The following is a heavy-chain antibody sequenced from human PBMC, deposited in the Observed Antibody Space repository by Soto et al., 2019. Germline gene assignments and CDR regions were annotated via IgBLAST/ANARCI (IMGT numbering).Heavy chain of an antibody. CDR3: ARGLDILTGYPDPGFDY. CDR2: ISSSSSYI. J-gene: IGHJ4*02. Sequence: GGSLRLSCAASGFTFSSYSMNWVRQAPGKGLEWVSSISSSSSYIYYADSVKGRFTISRDNAKNSLYLQMNSLRAEDTAVYYCARGLDILTGYPDPGFDYWGQGTLVTVSS. CDR1: GFTFSSYS. V-gene: IGHV3-21*01. D-gene: IGHD3-9*01.